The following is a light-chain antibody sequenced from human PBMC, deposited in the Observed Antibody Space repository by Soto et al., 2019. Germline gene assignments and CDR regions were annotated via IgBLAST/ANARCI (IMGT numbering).Light chain of an antibody. CDR3: SSYTSSRTVI. V-gene: IGLV2-14*03. CDR1: SSDVGGYNY. Sequence: QSVLTQPASVSGSPGQSITISCTRTSSDVGGYNYVSSYQQHPGKAPKLMIYDVSNRPSGVSNRFSGSKSGNTASLTISGLQAEDEADYYCSSYTSSRTVIFGGGTKLTVL. J-gene: IGLJ2*01. CDR2: DVS.